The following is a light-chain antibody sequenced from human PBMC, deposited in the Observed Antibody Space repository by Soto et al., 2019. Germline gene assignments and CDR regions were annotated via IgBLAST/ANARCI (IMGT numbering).Light chain of an antibody. CDR2: EVS. V-gene: IGLV2-14*01. J-gene: IGLJ1*01. CDR3: SSYTSRDTLLYV. CDR1: SSDVGDYNY. Sequence: QSALTQPASVSGSPGQSITISCTGTSSDVGDYNYVSWYQQHPGKALKLMIYEVSNRPSGVSNRFSGSKSGNTASLTISGLQAEDEADYYCSSYTSRDTLLYVFGTGTQLTVL.